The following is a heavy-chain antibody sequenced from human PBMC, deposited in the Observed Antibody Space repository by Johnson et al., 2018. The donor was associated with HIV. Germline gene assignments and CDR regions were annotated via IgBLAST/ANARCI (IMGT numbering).Heavy chain of an antibody. CDR1: GFTFSSYA. J-gene: IGHJ3*02. CDR3: ARDSYKLELPLGAFDI. Sequence: VQLLESGGGVVQPGRSLRLSCAASGFTFSSYAMHWVRQAPGKGLEWVAVISYDGSNKYYADSVKGRFTISRDNSKNTLYLQMNSLRAEDTAVYYCARDSYKLELPLGAFDIWGQGTMVTVSS. CDR2: ISYDGSNK. V-gene: IGHV3-30*04. D-gene: IGHD1-7*01.